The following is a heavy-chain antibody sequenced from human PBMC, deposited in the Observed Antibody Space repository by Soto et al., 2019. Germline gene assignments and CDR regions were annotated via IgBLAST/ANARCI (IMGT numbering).Heavy chain of an antibody. CDR1: GGSISSGGYY. J-gene: IGHJ4*02. CDR3: ARGEAAPEGLDY. D-gene: IGHD6-13*01. Sequence: QVQLQESGPGLVKPSQTLSLTGTVSGGSISSGGYYWSWIRQHPGKGLEWIGYIYYSVSTYYNPSLKSRVTISVDTSKNQFSLKLSSVTAADTAVYYCARGEAAPEGLDYWGQGTLVTVSS. V-gene: IGHV4-31*03. CDR2: IYYSVST.